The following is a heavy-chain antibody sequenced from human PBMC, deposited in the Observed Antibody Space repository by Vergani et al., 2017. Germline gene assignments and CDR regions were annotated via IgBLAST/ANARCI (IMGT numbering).Heavy chain of an antibody. J-gene: IGHJ3*02. D-gene: IGHD3-16*01. CDR3: ARDRGGAFGGYVFDAFDI. CDR1: GFTVSSNY. CDR2: IYSGGST. V-gene: IGHV3-66*01. Sequence: EVQLVESGGGLVQPGGSLRLSCAASGFTVSSNYMSWVRQAPGKGLEWVSVIYSGGSTYYADSVKGRFTISRDNSKNTLYLQMNSLGAEDTAVYYCARDRGGAFGGYVFDAFDIWGQGTMVTVSS.